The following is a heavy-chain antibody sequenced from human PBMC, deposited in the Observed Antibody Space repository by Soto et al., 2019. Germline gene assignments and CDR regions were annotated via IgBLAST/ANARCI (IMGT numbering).Heavy chain of an antibody. Sequence: ASETLSLTCTVSGDSISSGNHYWIWIRHPPGKGLEWIGYIFYSGTAYYNPSLKSRLTISVDTSKNQFSLKLSSVTAADTAVYYCARTDYGTAYFDPWGQGSLVTVSS. J-gene: IGHJ5*02. V-gene: IGHV4-30-4*01. CDR3: ARTDYGTAYFDP. D-gene: IGHD3-10*01. CDR1: GDSISSGNHY. CDR2: IFYSGTA.